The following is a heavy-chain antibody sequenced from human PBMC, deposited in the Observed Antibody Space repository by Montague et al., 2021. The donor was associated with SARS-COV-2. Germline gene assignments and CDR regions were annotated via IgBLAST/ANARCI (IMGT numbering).Heavy chain of an antibody. D-gene: IGHD3-3*01. CDR2: IYSGGSST. J-gene: IGHJ4*02. Sequence: LSLSLSASGFTFSSYAMSWVRQAPGKGLEWVSVIYSGGSSTYYVDSVKGRFTISRDNSKNTLYLQMNSLRAEDTAVYYCAKVKHVYYDFWSGYRGGYFDYWGQGTLVTVSS. V-gene: IGHV3-23*03. CDR1: GFTFSSYA. CDR3: AKVKHVYYDFWSGYRGGYFDY.